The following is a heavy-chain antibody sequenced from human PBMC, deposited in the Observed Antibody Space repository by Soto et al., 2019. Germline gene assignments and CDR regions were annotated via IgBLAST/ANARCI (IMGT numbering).Heavy chain of an antibody. V-gene: IGHV3-15*07. CDR1: GFNFIDAW. CDR2: IKSKADGETT. D-gene: IGHD1-26*01. Sequence: GGSLRLSCAAAGFNFIDAWMHWVRQAPGKGLEWVGRIKSKADGETTDYAAPVKGRFIISRDDSKNTLYLQINSLKMEDTAVYYCSALGVWGQWTTVSVSS. CDR3: SALGV. J-gene: IGHJ6*02.